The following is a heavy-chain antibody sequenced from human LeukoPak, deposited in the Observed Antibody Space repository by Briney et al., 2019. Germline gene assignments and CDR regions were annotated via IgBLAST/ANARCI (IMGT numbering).Heavy chain of an antibody. D-gene: IGHD6-19*01. J-gene: IGHJ6*02. CDR1: GGSISSYY. Sequence: PSETLSLTCTVSGGSISSYYWSWTRQPAGKGLEWIGRIYTSGSTNYNPSLKSRVTMSVDTSKNQFSLKLSSVTAADTAVYYCARDSIAVAGDYYYGMGVWGQGTTVTVSS. CDR2: IYTSGST. CDR3: ARDSIAVAGDYYYGMGV. V-gene: IGHV4-4*07.